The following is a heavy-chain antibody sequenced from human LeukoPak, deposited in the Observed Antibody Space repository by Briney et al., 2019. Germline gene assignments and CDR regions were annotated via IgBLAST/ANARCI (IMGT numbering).Heavy chain of an antibody. J-gene: IGHJ4*02. D-gene: IGHD3-22*01. Sequence: GGSLRLSCAASGFTFSSYAMHWVRQAPGKGLEWVAVISYDGSNKYYADSVKGRFTISRDNSKNTLYLQMNSLRAEDTAVYYCARFPPPYYDSSGYYRGRRYYFDYWGQGTLVTVSS. CDR2: ISYDGSNK. V-gene: IGHV3-30*01. CDR3: ARFPPPYYDSSGYYRGRRYYFDY. CDR1: GFTFSSYA.